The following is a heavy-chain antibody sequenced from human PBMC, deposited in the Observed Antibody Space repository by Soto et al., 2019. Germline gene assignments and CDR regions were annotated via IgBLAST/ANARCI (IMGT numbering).Heavy chain of an antibody. CDR1: GGSISSSSYY. V-gene: IGHV4-39*01. CDR2: IHYSGGT. D-gene: IGHD5-12*01. J-gene: IGHJ1*01. Sequence: SETLSLTCTVSGGSISSSSYYWGWIRQPPGKGLEWIGNIHYSGGTHYNPSLKSRVTISVDTSRNQFFLKLASVTAADTAVYYCARPEYSGYDLKHWCPGTLVTVSS. CDR3: ARPEYSGYDLKH.